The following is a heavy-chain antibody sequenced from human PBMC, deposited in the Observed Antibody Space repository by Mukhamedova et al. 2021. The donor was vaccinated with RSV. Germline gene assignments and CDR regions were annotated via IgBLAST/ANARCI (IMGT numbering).Heavy chain of an antibody. D-gene: IGHD3-10*01. V-gene: IGHV3-74*01. CDR3: ARDGNYGSGREFGRNDY. J-gene: IGHJ4*02. Sequence: DSVKGRFTISRDNAKNTLYLQMNSLRAEDTARYYCARDGNYGSGREFGRNDYGGQGTLVTVSS.